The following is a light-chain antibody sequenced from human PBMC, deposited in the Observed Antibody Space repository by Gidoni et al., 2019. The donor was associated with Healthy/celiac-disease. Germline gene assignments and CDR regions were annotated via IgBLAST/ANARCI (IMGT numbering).Light chain of an antibody. CDR3: QQYYSTRT. CDR2: WAS. Sequence: DIVMTHSPDSLAVSLVERATINCKSSQSVLYSSNNKNYLAWYQQKPGQPPKLLIYWASTRESGVPDRFSGSGSGTDFTLTISSLQAEDVAVYYCQQYYSTRTCGQGTKVEIK. CDR1: QSVLYSSNNKNY. V-gene: IGKV4-1*01. J-gene: IGKJ1*01.